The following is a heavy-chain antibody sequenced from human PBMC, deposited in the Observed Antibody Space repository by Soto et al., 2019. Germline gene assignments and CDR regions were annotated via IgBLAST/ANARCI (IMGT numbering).Heavy chain of an antibody. V-gene: IGHV3-48*01. CDR1: GFTFSSYS. Sequence: GGSLRLSCAASGFTFSSYSMNWVRQAPGKGLEWVSYISSSRSTIYYADSVKGRFTISRDNAKNSLYLQMNSLRAEDTAVYYCASVWFWNDGVYFDYWGQGTLVTVSS. J-gene: IGHJ4*02. D-gene: IGHD1-1*01. CDR2: ISSSRSTI. CDR3: ASVWFWNDGVYFDY.